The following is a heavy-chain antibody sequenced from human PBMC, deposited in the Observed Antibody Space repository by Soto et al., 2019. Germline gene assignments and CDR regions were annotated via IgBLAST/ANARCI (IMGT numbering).Heavy chain of an antibody. CDR1: GYSFAGYW. CDR2: IDPRDSQT. Sequence: PGESLKISCKRSGYSFAGYWITWVRQKPGKGLEWMGRIDPRDSQTYYSPSFRGHATISATKSITTVFLQWSSLRASDTAMYYCARQIYDSDTGPNFQYYFDSWGQGTPVTVS. J-gene: IGHJ4*02. CDR3: ARQIYDSDTGPNFQYYFDS. D-gene: IGHD3-22*01. V-gene: IGHV5-10-1*01.